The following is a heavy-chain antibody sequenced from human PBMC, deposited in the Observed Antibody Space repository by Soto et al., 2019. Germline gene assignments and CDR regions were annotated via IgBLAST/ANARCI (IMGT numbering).Heavy chain of an antibody. J-gene: IGHJ4*02. CDR3: ARQGPGDVVPAARASDY. D-gene: IGHD2-2*01. CDR1: GFTFSSYS. V-gene: IGHV3-21*01. Sequence: GGSLRLSCAASGFTFSSYSMNWVRQAPGKGLEWVSSISSSSSYIYYADSVKGRFTISRDNAKNSLYLQMNSLRAEDTAVYYCARQGPGDVVPAARASDYWGQGTLVTVSS. CDR2: ISSSSSYI.